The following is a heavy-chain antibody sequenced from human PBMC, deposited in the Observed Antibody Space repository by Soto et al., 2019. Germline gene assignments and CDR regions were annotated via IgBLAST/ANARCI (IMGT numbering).Heavy chain of an antibody. V-gene: IGHV4-34*01. J-gene: IGHJ5*02. CDR2: INHSGST. CDR3: ARVTFLWFGELRGWFDP. D-gene: IGHD3-10*01. CDR1: GGSFSGYY. Sequence: PSETLSLTCAVYGGSFSGYYWSWIRQPPGKGLEWIGEINHSGSTNYNPSLKSRVTISVDTSKNQFSLKLSSVTAADTAVYYCARVTFLWFGELRGWFDPWGQGTLVTVSS.